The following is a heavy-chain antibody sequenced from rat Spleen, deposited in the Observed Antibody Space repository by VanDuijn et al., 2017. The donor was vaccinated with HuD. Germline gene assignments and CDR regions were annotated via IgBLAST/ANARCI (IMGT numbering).Heavy chain of an antibody. CDR1: GFTFNNYW. Sequence: EVQLVESGGGLVQPGRSLKLSCVASGFTFNNYWMTWIRQTPTKGLEWVASINTGGGNTYYRDSVKGRFTISRDNAKSTLSLQMDSLRSEDTATYYCARRHYGYTDYFDYWGQGVMVTVSS. CDR2: INTGGGNT. CDR3: ARRHYGYTDYFDY. D-gene: IGHD1-9*01. J-gene: IGHJ2*01. V-gene: IGHV5-31*01.